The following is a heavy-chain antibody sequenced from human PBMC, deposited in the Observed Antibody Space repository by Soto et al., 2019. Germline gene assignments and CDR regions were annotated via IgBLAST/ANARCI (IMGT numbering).Heavy chain of an antibody. J-gene: IGHJ6*02. CDR3: ARVSGIYYYGMDV. CDR1: GGYFSGYY. V-gene: IGHV4-34*01. CDR2: INHSGST. Sequence: SETLSLTCAVYGGYFSGYYWSWIRQPPGKGLEWIGEINHSGSTNYNPSIKSRVTKSVDTSKNQVSLKLSSVTAADTAVYYCARVSGIYYYGMDVWGQGTTVT. D-gene: IGHD3-10*01.